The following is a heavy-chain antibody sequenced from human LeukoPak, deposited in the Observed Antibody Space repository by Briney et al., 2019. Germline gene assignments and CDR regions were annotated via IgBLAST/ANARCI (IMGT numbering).Heavy chain of an antibody. Sequence: ASVKVSCKVSGYTLTELAMHWVRQAPGKGLEWMGGFDPEDGETIYAQEFQGRVTMTEDTSTDTAYMELSSLRSEDTAVYFCATDTVGYCGADTCYSEAYWGQGTLVTVSS. CDR2: FDPEDGET. CDR3: ATDTVGYCGADTCYSEAY. J-gene: IGHJ4*02. CDR1: GYTLTELA. V-gene: IGHV1-24*01. D-gene: IGHD2-15*01.